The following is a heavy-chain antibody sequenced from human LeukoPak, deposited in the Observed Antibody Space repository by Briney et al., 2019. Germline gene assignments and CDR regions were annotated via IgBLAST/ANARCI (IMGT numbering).Heavy chain of an antibody. J-gene: IGHJ4*02. CDR3: AREGGSDYRKLYFDY. CDR2: ISSSGSTI. D-gene: IGHD1-26*01. V-gene: IGHV3-11*01. Sequence: GGSLRLSCAASGFTFSNYYMSWIRQAPGKGLEWVSYISSSGSTIYYADSVKGRFTISRDNAKNSLYLQMNSLRAEDAAVYYCAREGGSDYRKLYFDYWGQGTLVTVSS. CDR1: GFTFSNYY.